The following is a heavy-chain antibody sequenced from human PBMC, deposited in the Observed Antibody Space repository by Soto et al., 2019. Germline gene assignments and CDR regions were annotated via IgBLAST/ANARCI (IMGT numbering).Heavy chain of an antibody. J-gene: IGHJ5*02. CDR3: AKGRELGSLHSNWFDP. CDR1: GFTFVDYA. CDR2: ISWNSGSI. Sequence: PGGSLRLSCAASGFTFVDYAMHWVRQAPGKGLEWVSGISWNSGSIGYADSVKGRFTISRDNAKNSLYLQMNSLRAEDTALYYCAKGRELGSLHSNWFDPWGQGTLVTVSS. D-gene: IGHD1-7*01. V-gene: IGHV3-9*01.